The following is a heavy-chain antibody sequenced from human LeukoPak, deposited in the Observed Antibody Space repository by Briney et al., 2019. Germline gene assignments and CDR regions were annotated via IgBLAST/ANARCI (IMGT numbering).Heavy chain of an antibody. CDR1: GYTLTELS. CDR2: FDPEDGET. Sequence: ASVKASCKVSGYTLTELSMHWVRQAPGKGLEWMGGFDPEDGETIYAQKFQGRVTMTEDTSTDTAYMELSSLRSEDTAVYYCATDYIGAGQLVDYWGQGTLVTVSS. V-gene: IGHV1-24*01. CDR3: ATDYIGAGQLVDY. D-gene: IGHD6-13*01. J-gene: IGHJ4*02.